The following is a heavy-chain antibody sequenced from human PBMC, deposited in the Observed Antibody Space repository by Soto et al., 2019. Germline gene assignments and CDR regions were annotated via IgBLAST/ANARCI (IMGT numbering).Heavy chain of an antibody. CDR2: IYWDDDK. Sequence: QITLKESGPTLVKPTQTLTLTCTFSGFSLSTSGVGVGWIRQPPGKALEWLALIYWDDDKRYSPSLKSRLTITKDPPKNQVVLTMTNMDPVDTATYYCAHRRAYCSGGTCYSIWFDPWGQGTLVTVSS. D-gene: IGHD2-15*01. CDR3: AHRRAYCSGGTCYSIWFDP. J-gene: IGHJ5*02. CDR1: GFSLSTSGVG. V-gene: IGHV2-5*02.